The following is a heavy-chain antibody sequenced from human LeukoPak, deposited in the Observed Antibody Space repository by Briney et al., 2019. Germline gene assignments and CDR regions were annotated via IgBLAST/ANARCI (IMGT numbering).Heavy chain of an antibody. CDR2: IYSGGST. D-gene: IGHD6-13*01. J-gene: IGHJ4*01. CDR3: ATDVRSSPLGF. Sequence: GGSLRLSCAASGFTFSGHSMNWVRQAPGKGLEWVSIIYSGGSTYYAGSVKGRFTISRDSSNNTLFLQMSNLRADDSGLYYCATDVRSSPLGFWGHGTLVTVSS. V-gene: IGHV3-66*01. CDR1: GFTFSGHS.